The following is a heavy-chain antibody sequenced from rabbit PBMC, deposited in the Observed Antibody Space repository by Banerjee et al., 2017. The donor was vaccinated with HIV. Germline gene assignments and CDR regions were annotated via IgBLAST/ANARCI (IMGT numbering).Heavy chain of an antibody. V-gene: IGHV1S45*01. J-gene: IGHJ4*01. CDR3: ARDIGAAGYGWNFNL. Sequence: QQRLEESGGGLVKPGGTLTLTCKASGFSFSNKYVMCWVRQAPGKGLEWIGCINTSSGNTGYATWAKGRFTISRTSSTTVALQMTSLTAADTATYFCARDIGAAGYGWNFNLWGQGTLVTVS. CDR1: GFSFSNKYV. D-gene: IGHD6-1*01. CDR2: INTSSGNT.